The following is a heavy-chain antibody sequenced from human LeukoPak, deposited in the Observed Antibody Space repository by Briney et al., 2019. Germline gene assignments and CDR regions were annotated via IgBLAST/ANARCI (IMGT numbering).Heavy chain of an antibody. V-gene: IGHV1-18*01. D-gene: IGHD6-19*01. J-gene: IGHJ4*02. CDR2: ISAYNGNT. CDR3: ARDMALMFGSSGWQSFDY. CDR1: GYTFTSYG. Sequence: GASVKVSCKASGYTFTSYGISWVRQAPGQGLEWMGWISAYNGNTNYAQKLQGGVTMTTDTSTSTAYMELRSLRSDDTAVYYCARDMALMFGSSGWQSFDYWGQGTLVTVSS.